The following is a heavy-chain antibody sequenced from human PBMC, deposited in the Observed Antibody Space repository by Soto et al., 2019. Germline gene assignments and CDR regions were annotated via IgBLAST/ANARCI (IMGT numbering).Heavy chain of an antibody. J-gene: IGHJ6*03. CDR2: IYFSGST. Sequence: SETLSLTCTVSGASITTSTYYWGWIRQPPGKGLEWIGIIYFSGSTYYNPSLKSRVTISVDTSKNQFSLSLSSVTAADTAVFYCARLIRYYYYMGVWGKGTTVTVSS. CDR3: ARLIRYYYYMGV. CDR1: GASITTSTYY. V-gene: IGHV4-39*01.